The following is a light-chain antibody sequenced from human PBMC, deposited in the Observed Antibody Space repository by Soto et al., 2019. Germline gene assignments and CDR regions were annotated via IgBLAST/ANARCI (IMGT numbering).Light chain of an antibody. CDR1: NSNLGAGYD. CDR2: GNR. V-gene: IGLV1-40*01. Sequence: QSVLTQPPSVSGAPGQRVTISCTGTNSNLGAGYDVHWYQQLPGAAPKLVIFGNRNRPSGVPERFSGSKSGTSASLAITGLQAQDEADYYCQAYDYSLTAFVFGGGTKVTVL. J-gene: IGLJ3*02. CDR3: QAYDYSLTAFV.